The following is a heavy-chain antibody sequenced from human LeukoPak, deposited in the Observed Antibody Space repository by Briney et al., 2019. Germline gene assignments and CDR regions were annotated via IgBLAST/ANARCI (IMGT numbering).Heavy chain of an antibody. CDR1: GYSFTSYW. V-gene: IGHV5-51*01. CDR3: ARHGGGIVVVPAAKGGMDV. J-gene: IGHJ6*04. D-gene: IGHD2-2*01. CDR2: IYTGDSDT. Sequence: GESLKISCKGSGYSFTSYWIGWVRQMPGKGLEWMGIIYTGDSDTRYSPSFQGQVTISADKSISTAYLQWSSLKASDTAMYYCARHGGGIVVVPAAKGGMDVWGKGTTVTVSS.